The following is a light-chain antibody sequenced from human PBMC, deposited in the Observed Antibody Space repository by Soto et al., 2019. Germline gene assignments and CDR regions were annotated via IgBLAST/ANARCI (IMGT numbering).Light chain of an antibody. V-gene: IGLV2-11*01. CDR1: SSDVGGFNF. CDR2: DVT. CDR3: CSYAGSYTLVV. J-gene: IGLJ2*01. Sequence: QSALTQPRSVSGSPGQSVTISCTGTSSDVGGFNFVSWYQQHPGKAPKLMIYDVTKRPSGVPDRFSGSKSGNTASLTISGLQAEDEAAYYCCSYAGSYTLVVFGGGTQLTVL.